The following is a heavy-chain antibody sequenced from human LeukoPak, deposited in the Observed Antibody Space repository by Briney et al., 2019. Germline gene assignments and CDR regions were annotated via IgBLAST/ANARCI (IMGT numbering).Heavy chain of an antibody. CDR1: GGSISTYY. J-gene: IGHJ4*02. CDR2: IYDSGST. D-gene: IGHD2-2*01. CDR3: ARDGWCSSTSWPEEFN. Sequence: SETLSLTCTVSGGSISTYYWSWIRQPPGKGLEWIGYIYDSGSTNYDPSLKSRVTISVDTSKNRFSLKLSSVTAADTAVYYCARDGWCSSTSWPEEFNWGQGTLVTVSS. V-gene: IGHV4-59*12.